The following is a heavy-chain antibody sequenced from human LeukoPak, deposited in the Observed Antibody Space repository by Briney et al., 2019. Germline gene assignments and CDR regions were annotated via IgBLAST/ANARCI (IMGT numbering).Heavy chain of an antibody. D-gene: IGHD4-17*01. CDR3: ARLGGVDY. V-gene: IGHV3-74*01. CDR1: GFTFSSYW. CDR2: INTDGSST. J-gene: IGHJ4*02. Sequence: GGSLRLSCAVSGFTFSSYWMHWVRQAPGKGLVCVSRINTDGSSTNYADSVKGRFTISRDNAKNTLYLQMNSLRAEDTAVYYCARLGGVDYWGQGTLVTVSS.